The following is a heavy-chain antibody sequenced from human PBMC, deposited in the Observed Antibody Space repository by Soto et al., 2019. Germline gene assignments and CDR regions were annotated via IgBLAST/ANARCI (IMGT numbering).Heavy chain of an antibody. CDR1: GGTFSSYA. CDR2: IIPIFGTA. Sequence: GASVKVSCKASGGTFSSYAISWVRQAPGQGLEWMGGIIPIFGTANYAQKFQGRVTITADESTSTAYMELSSLRSEDTAVYYCARDLKSVPILTGYYNSYYYYGMDVWGQGTTVTVSS. D-gene: IGHD3-9*01. CDR3: ARDLKSVPILTGYYNSYYYYGMDV. J-gene: IGHJ6*02. V-gene: IGHV1-69*13.